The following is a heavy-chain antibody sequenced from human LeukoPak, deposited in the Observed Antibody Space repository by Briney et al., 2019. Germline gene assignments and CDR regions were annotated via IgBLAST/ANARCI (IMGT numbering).Heavy chain of an antibody. D-gene: IGHD2-15*01. CDR2: VVGTGGT. V-gene: IGHV3-23*01. J-gene: IGHJ4*02. CDR1: GFTLTNHA. Sequence: GGSLRLSCAVSGFTLTNHAVSWVRQAPGKGLDWVSIVVGTGGTYYADSVRGRFILSRDNSKNTVYLQMSSLRADDTATYYCVKDYCRDGNCPLPFCDSWGQGILVTVSS. CDR3: VKDYCRDGNCPLPFCDS.